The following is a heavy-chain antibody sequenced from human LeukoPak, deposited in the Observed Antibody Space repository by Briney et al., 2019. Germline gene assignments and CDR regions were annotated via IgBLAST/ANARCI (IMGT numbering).Heavy chain of an antibody. J-gene: IGHJ6*03. V-gene: IGHV3-21*01. Sequence: GGSLRLSCAASGFTFSSYSMNWVRQAPGKGLEWVSSISSSSSYIYYADSVKGRFTISRDNAKNSLYLQMNSLRAEDTAVYYCARDGVVAYYYYYMDVWGKGTTVTVSS. CDR2: ISSSSSYI. CDR3: ARDGVVAYYYYYMDV. D-gene: IGHD3-16*01. CDR1: GFTFSSYS.